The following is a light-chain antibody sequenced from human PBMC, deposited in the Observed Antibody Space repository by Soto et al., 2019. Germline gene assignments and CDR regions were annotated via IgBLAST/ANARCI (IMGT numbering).Light chain of an antibody. V-gene: IGKV1-5*03. CDR1: QTISSW. CDR3: QHYNSYSEA. Sequence: EIQMTQSPSALSGSVGDRVTTTCRASQTISSWLAWYQQKPGKAPKLMIYKASTLKSGVPSRFSGSGSGTELTLTINSLQPDDVATYYCQHYNSYSEALGQGAKVDIK. J-gene: IGKJ1*01. CDR2: KAS.